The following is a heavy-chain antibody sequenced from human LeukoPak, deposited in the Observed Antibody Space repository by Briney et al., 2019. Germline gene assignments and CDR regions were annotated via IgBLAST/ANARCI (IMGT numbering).Heavy chain of an antibody. Sequence: ASVKVSCKASGYTFTGYYMHWVRQAPGQGLEWMGWINPNSGGTNYAQKFQGRVTITADESTSTAYMELSSLRSEDTAVYYCARDQAGPLGDYYYYYYMDVWGKGTTVTVSS. CDR2: INPNSGGT. V-gene: IGHV1-2*02. CDR3: ARDQAGPLGDYYYYYYMDV. CDR1: GYTFTGYY. J-gene: IGHJ6*03. D-gene: IGHD3-16*01.